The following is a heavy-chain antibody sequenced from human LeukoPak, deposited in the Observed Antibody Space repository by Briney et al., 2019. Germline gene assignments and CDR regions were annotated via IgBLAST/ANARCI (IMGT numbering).Heavy chain of an antibody. D-gene: IGHD1-26*01. V-gene: IGHV4-4*07. Sequence: SETLSLTCTISGGSISSYYWSWIRQPAGKGLEWIGRIYTSGSTNYNPSLKSRVTMSVDTSKNQFSLKLSSVTAADTAVYYCARGLRSYDAFDIWGQGTMVTVSS. CDR2: IYTSGST. J-gene: IGHJ3*02. CDR1: GGSISSYY. CDR3: ARGLRSYDAFDI.